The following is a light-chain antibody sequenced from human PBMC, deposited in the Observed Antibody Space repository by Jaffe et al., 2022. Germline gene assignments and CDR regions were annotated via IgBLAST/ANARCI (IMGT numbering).Light chain of an antibody. CDR1: QGMRNS. V-gene: IGKV1-NL1*01. Sequence: DIQMTQSPSSLSASVGDRVTITCRASQGMRNSLAWYQHKPGKAPKLLVYLAYKLESGVPSRFSGSGSGMDYTLTISSLQPEDFATYYCQQYDSMPWTFGQGTKVEIK. J-gene: IGKJ1*01. CDR2: LAY. CDR3: QQYDSMPWT.